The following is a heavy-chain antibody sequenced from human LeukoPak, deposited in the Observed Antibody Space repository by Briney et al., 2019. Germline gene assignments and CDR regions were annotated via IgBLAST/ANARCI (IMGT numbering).Heavy chain of an antibody. CDR2: ISYDGSNK. Sequence: GGSLRLSYAASGFTFSSYAMHWVRLAPGKGLEWVAVISYDGSNKYYADSVKGRFTISRDNSKNTLYLQMNSLRAEDTAVYYCAREGSSSWDYWGQGTLVTVSS. J-gene: IGHJ4*02. D-gene: IGHD6-13*01. CDR1: GFTFSSYA. CDR3: AREGSSSWDY. V-gene: IGHV3-30-3*01.